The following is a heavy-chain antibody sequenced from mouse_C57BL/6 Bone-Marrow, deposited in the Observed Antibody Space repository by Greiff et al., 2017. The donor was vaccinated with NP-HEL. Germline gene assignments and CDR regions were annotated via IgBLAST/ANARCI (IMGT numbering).Heavy chain of an antibody. Sequence: VQLQQSGPELVKPGASVKISCKASGYSFTGYYMNWVKQSPEQSLEWIGEIHPSTGGTTYNQKFKAKATLTVYKSSSTAYMELKILTSEDSAVYYCTRLSTAVVDYFDCWGQGTTLTVSS. CDR1: GYSFTGYY. CDR2: IHPSTGGT. D-gene: IGHD1-1*01. J-gene: IGHJ2*01. V-gene: IGHV1-42*01. CDR3: TRLSTAVVDYFDC.